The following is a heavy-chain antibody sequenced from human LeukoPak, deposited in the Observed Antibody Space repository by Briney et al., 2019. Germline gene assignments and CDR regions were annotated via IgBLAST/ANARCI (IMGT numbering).Heavy chain of an antibody. V-gene: IGHV5-51*01. D-gene: IGHD2-2*01. Sequence: GESLKISCKGSGYSFTSYWIGWVRQMPGKGLEWMGIIYPGDSDTRYSPSFQGQVTISADKSISTAYLQWSSLKASDTAMYYCASRRGYCSSTSCYPDAFDIWGQGTMVTVSS. CDR3: ASRRGYCSSTSCYPDAFDI. CDR1: GYSFTSYW. J-gene: IGHJ3*02. CDR2: IYPGDSDT.